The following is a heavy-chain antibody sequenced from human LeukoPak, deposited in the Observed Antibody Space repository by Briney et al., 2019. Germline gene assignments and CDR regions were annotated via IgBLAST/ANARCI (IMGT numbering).Heavy chain of an antibody. CDR3: ARAGGRSWFDP. V-gene: IGHV1-2*06. CDR2: INPNSGGT. CDR1: GYNFTDKY. J-gene: IGHJ5*02. Sequence: ASVKVSCKASGYNFTDKYMHWVRQAPGQGLEWMGRINPNSGGTNYAQKFQGRVTMTTDTSMSTAYMELSRLTSDDTAVYYCARAGGRSWFDPWGQGTLVTVSS.